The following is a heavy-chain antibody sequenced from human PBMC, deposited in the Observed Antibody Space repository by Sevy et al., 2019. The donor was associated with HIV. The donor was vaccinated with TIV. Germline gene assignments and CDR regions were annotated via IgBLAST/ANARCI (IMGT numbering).Heavy chain of an antibody. CDR3: TRGYYYDSSGYSDY. Sequence: GGSLRLSCTGSGFTFGDYAMSWFRQAPGMGLEWVGFIRGKDYGGATEYAASVKGRFTISSDDSKSIANLQMNSLKTEDTAVYYCTRGYYYDSSGYSDYWGQGTLVTVSS. J-gene: IGHJ4*02. CDR2: IRGKDYGGAT. V-gene: IGHV3-49*03. CDR1: GFTFGDYA. D-gene: IGHD3-22*01.